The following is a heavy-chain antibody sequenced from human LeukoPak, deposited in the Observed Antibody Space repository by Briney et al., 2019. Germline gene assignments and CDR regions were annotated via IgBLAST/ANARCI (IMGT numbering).Heavy chain of an antibody. CDR2: INSDGSST. CDR3: ARGSLMVRGVIVY. V-gene: IGHV3-74*01. J-gene: IGHJ4*02. D-gene: IGHD3-10*01. CDR1: GFTFSSYS. Sequence: GGSLRLSCAASGFTFSSYSMNWVRQAPGKGLEWVSRINSDGSSTSYADSVKGRFTISRDNAKNTLYLQMNSLRAEDTAVYYCARGSLMVRGVIVYWGQGTLVTVSS.